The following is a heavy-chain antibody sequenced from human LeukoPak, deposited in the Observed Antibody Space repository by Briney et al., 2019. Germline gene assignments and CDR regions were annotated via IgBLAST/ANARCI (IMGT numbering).Heavy chain of an antibody. D-gene: IGHD3-22*01. CDR2: IYYSGST. Sequence: RTSETLSLTCTGSGGSISSYYWSWIRQPPGKGLEWIGYIYYSGSTNYNPSLKSRVTISVDTSKNQFSLKLSSVTAADTAVYYCASSITGYYYDSSGSHVAFDIWGQGTMVTVSS. J-gene: IGHJ3*02. CDR1: GGSISSYY. CDR3: ASSITGYYYDSSGSHVAFDI. V-gene: IGHV4-59*01.